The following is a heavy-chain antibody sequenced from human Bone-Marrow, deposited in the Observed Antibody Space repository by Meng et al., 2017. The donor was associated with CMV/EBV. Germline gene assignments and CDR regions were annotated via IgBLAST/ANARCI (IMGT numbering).Heavy chain of an antibody. CDR1: GYTFTSYD. D-gene: IGHD2-2*01. J-gene: IGHJ5*02. Sequence: ASVKVSCKASGYTFTSYDINWVRQATGQGLEWMGWMNPNSGNTGYAQKFQGRVTMTRNTSISTAYMERSSLRSEDTAVYYCARVPYCSSTSCYRNWFDPWGQGTLVTVSS. V-gene: IGHV1-8*01. CDR3: ARVPYCSSTSCYRNWFDP. CDR2: MNPNSGNT.